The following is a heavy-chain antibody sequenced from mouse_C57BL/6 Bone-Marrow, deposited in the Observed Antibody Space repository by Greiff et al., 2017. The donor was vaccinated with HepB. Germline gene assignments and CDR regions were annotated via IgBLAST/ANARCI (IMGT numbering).Heavy chain of an antibody. J-gene: IGHJ1*03. CDR2: INPNNGGT. CDR1: GYTFTDYN. CDR3: ARRGTTVDWYFDV. V-gene: IGHV1-22*01. D-gene: IGHD1-1*01. Sequence: EVKLQESGPELVKPGASVKMSCKASGYTFTDYNMHWVKQSHGKSLEWIGYINPNNGGTSYNQKFKGKATLTVNKSSSTAYMELRSLTSEDSAVYYCARRGTTVDWYFDVWGTGTTVTVSS.